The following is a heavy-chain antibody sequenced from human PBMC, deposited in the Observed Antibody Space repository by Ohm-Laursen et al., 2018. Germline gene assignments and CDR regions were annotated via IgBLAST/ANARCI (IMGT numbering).Heavy chain of an antibody. CDR3: ARDGVLTKRFGLDV. V-gene: IGHV4-59*01. D-gene: IGHD3-10*01. Sequence: SDTLSLTCTVSGGSISSYYWSWIRQPPGKGLEWIGYIYYTGSTNYNPSLKSRVTISVDTSKNQFSLKLSSVTAADTAVYYCARDGVLTKRFGLDVWGQGTTVTVSS. CDR2: IYYTGST. J-gene: IGHJ6*02. CDR1: GGSISSYY.